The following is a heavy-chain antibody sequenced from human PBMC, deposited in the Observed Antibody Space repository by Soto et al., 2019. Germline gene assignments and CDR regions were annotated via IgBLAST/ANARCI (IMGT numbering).Heavy chain of an antibody. D-gene: IGHD2-2*01. V-gene: IGHV1-69*08. J-gene: IGHJ6*03. Sequence: QVPLVQSGAEVKKPGSSVKVSCKASGGTFSSYTISWVRQAPGQGLEWMGRIIPILGIANYAQKFQGRVTITADKSTSTAYMELSSLRSEDTAVYYCARDRDIVVVPAATPNYYYMDVWGKGTTVTVSS. CDR2: IIPILGIA. CDR1: GGTFSSYT. CDR3: ARDRDIVVVPAATPNYYYMDV.